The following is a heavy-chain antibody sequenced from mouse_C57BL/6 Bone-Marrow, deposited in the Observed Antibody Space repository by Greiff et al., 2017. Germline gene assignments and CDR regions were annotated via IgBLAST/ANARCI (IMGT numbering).Heavy chain of an antibody. CDR1: GYTFTSYG. V-gene: IGHV1-81*01. Sequence: QVQLQQSGAELARPGASVKLSCKASGYTFTSYGISWVKQRTGPGLEWIGEIYPRSGNTYYNEKFKGKATLTAAKSSSTAYMELRSLTSEDSAVYFCARVEWDYAESERFAYWGQGTLVTVSA. J-gene: IGHJ3*01. CDR2: IYPRSGNT. CDR3: ARVEWDYAESERFAY. D-gene: IGHD1-1*01.